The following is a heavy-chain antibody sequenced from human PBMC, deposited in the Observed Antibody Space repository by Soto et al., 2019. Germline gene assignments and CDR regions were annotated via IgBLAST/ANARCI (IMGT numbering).Heavy chain of an antibody. Sequence: QVQLVQSGAEVKKPGSSVKVSCKASGGTFSSYAISWVRQAPGQGLEWMGGIIPIFGTANYAQKFQGRVTITADESTSTAYMELCSLRSEDTAVYYCARGRVSARNYYYYGMDVWGHGTTVTVSS. CDR3: ARGRVSARNYYYYGMDV. CDR1: GGTFSSYA. D-gene: IGHD6-6*01. CDR2: IIPIFGTA. J-gene: IGHJ6*02. V-gene: IGHV1-69*01.